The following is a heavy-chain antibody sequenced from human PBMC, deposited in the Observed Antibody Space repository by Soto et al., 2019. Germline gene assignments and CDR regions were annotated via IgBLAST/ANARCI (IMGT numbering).Heavy chain of an antibody. J-gene: IGHJ3*02. Sequence: GESLKISCKCSGYSFTSYWIGWVRQMPGKGLEWMGIIYPGDSDTRYSPTFQGKVTISADKSTSTAYLQWSSLKASDTAMYYCASSAKPGYCSGGSCYLDAFDIWGKGTMVTVSS. V-gene: IGHV5-51*01. CDR3: ASSAKPGYCSGGSCYLDAFDI. D-gene: IGHD2-15*01. CDR2: IYPGDSDT. CDR1: GYSFTSYW.